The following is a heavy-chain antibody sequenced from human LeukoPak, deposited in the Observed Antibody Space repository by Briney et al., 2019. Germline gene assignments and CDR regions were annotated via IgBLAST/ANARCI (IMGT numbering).Heavy chain of an antibody. CDR3: ARDSAGFSGYYCDY. J-gene: IGHJ4*02. V-gene: IGHV3-21*01. Sequence: GGSLRLSCAASGFTFSSYSMNWVRQAPGKGLEWVSSISSSSSYIYYADSVKGRFTISRDSAKNSLYLQMNSLRAEDTAVYYCARDSAGFSGYYCDYWGQGTLVTVSS. CDR1: GFTFSSYS. CDR2: ISSSSSYI. D-gene: IGHD3-22*01.